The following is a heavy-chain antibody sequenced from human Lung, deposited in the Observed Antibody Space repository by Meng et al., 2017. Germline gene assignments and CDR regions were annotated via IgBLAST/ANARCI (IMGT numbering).Heavy chain of an antibody. Sequence: QVELPESGPGLVKPSGTLSFTCAVSGGSISSDNWWSWVRQPPGKGLEWIGEIYHSGSTNYNPSLKSRITISVDKPKNQFSLTLSSVTAADTAVYYCTKNDFYCLGYWGQGTLVTVSS. CDR2: IYHSGST. J-gene: IGHJ4*02. D-gene: IGHD2-21*01. V-gene: IGHV4-4*02. CDR1: GGSISSDNW. CDR3: TKNDFYCLGY.